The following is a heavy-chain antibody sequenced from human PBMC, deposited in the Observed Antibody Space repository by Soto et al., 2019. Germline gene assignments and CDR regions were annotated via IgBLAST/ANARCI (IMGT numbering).Heavy chain of an antibody. CDR1: GYSISSGYY. CDR2: IYHSGST. CDR3: ARPITIFGVAYDAFDI. D-gene: IGHD3-3*01. V-gene: IGHV4-38-2*01. Sequence: PSETLSLTCAVSGYSISSGYYWGWIRQPPGKGLEWIGSIYHSGSTYYNPSLKSRVTISVDTSKNQFSLKLGSVTAADTAVYYCARPITIFGVAYDAFDIWGQGTMVTVSS. J-gene: IGHJ3*02.